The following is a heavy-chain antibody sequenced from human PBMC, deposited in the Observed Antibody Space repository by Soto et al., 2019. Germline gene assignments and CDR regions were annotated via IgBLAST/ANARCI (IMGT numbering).Heavy chain of an antibody. D-gene: IGHD3-9*01. CDR3: AREWGVTGDWYFDL. V-gene: IGHV3-13*05. CDR1: GFAFSSYD. Sequence: EVQLLESGGGLVQPGGSLRLSCAASGFAFSSYDMHWVRQVLGKGLEWVSAISTAGNPHYADSVKGRFTISRENAKNSLFLQMNSVTAGDTAVYYCAREWGVTGDWYFDLWGRGTLVTVSS. CDR2: ISTAGNP. J-gene: IGHJ2*01.